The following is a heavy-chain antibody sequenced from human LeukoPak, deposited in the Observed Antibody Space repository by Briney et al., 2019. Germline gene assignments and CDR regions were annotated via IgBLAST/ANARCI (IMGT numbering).Heavy chain of an antibody. Sequence: ASVKVSCTASGYTFTNYAMNWVRQAPGQGLEWMGWISAYNGNTNYAQKLQGRVTMTTDTSTSTAYMELRSLRSDDTAVYYCARDLRDTAMDLFDYWGQGILVTVSS. CDR3: ARDLRDTAMDLFDY. CDR2: ISAYNGNT. J-gene: IGHJ4*02. CDR1: GYTFTNYA. D-gene: IGHD5-18*01. V-gene: IGHV1-18*01.